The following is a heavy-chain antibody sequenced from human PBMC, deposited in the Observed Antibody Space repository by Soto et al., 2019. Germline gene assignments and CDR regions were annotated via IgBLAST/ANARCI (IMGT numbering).Heavy chain of an antibody. CDR2: ISGSGGST. CDR1: GFTFSSYA. CDR3: AKGGSSGWSHPDYFDY. Sequence: PGGSLRLSCAASGFTFSSYAMSWVRQAPGKGLEWVSAISGSGGSTYYADSVKGRFTISRDNSKNTLYLQMNSLRAEDTAVYYCAKGGSSGWSHPDYFDYWGQGTLVTVSS. J-gene: IGHJ4*02. V-gene: IGHV3-23*01. D-gene: IGHD6-19*01.